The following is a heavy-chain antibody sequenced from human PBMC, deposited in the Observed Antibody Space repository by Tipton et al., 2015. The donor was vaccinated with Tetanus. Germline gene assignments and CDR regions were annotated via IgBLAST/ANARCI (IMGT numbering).Heavy chain of an antibody. D-gene: IGHD1-26*01. CDR2: LKSKTDGGTT. V-gene: IGHV3-15*07. J-gene: IGHJ4*02. CDR3: TTSGIVGSGSRVDY. Sequence: SLRLSCATSGLFFKNAWMNWVRQAPGKGLEWVGRLKSKTDGGTTDYAARVKDRFSISRDDSKNTLSLQMNSLKTEDTAVYYCTTSGIVGSGSRVDYWGQGTLVTVSS. CDR1: GLFFKNAW.